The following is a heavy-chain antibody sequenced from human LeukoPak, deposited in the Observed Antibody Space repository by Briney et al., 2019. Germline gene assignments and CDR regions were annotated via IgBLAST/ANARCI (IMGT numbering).Heavy chain of an antibody. J-gene: IGHJ4*02. V-gene: IGHV3-21*01. Sequence: GRSLRLSCAASGFTFSSYAMHWVRQAPGKGLEWVSSISSRSSYINYADSVKGRFTISRDNAKNSLFLQMNTLRAEDTAVYYCAKDSEGRELFFDYWGQGTLVTVSS. D-gene: IGHD1-26*01. CDR1: GFTFSSYA. CDR2: ISSRSSYI. CDR3: AKDSEGRELFFDY.